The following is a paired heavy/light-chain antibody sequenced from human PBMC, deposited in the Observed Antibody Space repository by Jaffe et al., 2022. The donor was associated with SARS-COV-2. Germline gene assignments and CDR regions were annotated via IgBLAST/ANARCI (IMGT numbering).Light chain of an antibody. CDR2: QDS. J-gene: IGLJ2*01. V-gene: IGLV3-1*01. CDR1: KLGDKY. Sequence: SYELTQPPSVSVSPGQTASITCSGDKLGDKYACWYQQKPGQSPVLVIYQDSKRPSGIPERFSGSNSGNTATLTISGTQAMDEADYYCQAWDSSTAEVFGGGTKLTVL. CDR3: QAWDSSTAEV.
Heavy chain of an antibody. J-gene: IGHJ4*02. D-gene: IGHD3-10*01. CDR3: ARIRNIMVRGVTGRDFDY. CDR2: IFSNDEK. V-gene: IGHV2-26*01. CDR1: GFSLSNARMG. Sequence: QVTLKESGPVLVKPTETLTLTCTVSGFSLSNARMGVSWIRQPPGKALEWLAHIFSNDEKSYSTSLKSRLTISKDTSKSQVVLTMTNMDPVDTATYYCARIRNIMVRGVTGRDFDYWGQGTLVTVSS.